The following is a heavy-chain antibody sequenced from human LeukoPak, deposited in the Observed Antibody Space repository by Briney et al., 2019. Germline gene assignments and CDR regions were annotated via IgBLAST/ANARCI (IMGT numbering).Heavy chain of an antibody. J-gene: IGHJ4*02. D-gene: IGHD2-15*01. V-gene: IGHV3-23*01. CDR1: GFTFSSYA. CDR2: ISGSGGRT. CDR3: AKARYCSGGSCSAFDY. Sequence: GGSLRLSCAASGFTFSSYAMSWVRQAPGKGLEWVSAISGSGGRTYYADSVKGRFTISRDNSKNTLYLQMNSLRAEDTAVYYCAKARYCSGGSCSAFDYWGQGTLVTVSS.